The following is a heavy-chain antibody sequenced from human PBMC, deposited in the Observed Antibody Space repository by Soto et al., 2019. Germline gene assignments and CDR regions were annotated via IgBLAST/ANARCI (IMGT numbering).Heavy chain of an antibody. CDR1: GGTFTSYT. CDR3: AKDRQYPRDYFHY. V-gene: IGHV1-69*19. D-gene: IGHD4-4*01. Sequence: QVQLVQSGAEVKMPGSSVKVSCKASGGTFTSYTVYWVRQAPGQGLEWVGGLIPMFDIANYAERFRGRVMITADEATNTASMELSSLTSADTAVYYCAKDRQYPRDYFHYWGQGTLVTVSS. CDR2: LIPMFDIA. J-gene: IGHJ4*02.